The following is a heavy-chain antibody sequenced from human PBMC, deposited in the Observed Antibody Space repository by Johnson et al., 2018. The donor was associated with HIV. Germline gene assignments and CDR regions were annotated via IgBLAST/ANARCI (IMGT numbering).Heavy chain of an antibody. CDR3: ATGVVVTAMNDAFDI. D-gene: IGHD2-21*02. V-gene: IGHV3-30*02. CDR2: IRYDGSNK. J-gene: IGHJ3*02. Sequence: VQLVESGGGLVKPGGSLRLSCAASGFTFSDYYMGWIRQTPGKGLEWVAFIRYDGSNKYYADSVKGRFTITRDNSKNTLYLQMNSLIAEDTAVYYCATGVVVTAMNDAFDIWGQGTMVTVSS. CDR1: GFTFSDYY.